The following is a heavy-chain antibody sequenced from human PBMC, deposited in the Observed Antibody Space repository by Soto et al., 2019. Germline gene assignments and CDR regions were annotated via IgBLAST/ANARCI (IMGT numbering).Heavy chain of an antibody. D-gene: IGHD2-2*01. CDR1: GGSISSYY. CDR2: IYYSGST. V-gene: IGHV4-59*08. CDR3: ARRYCSSTSCYSYNWFDP. Sequence: QVQLQESGPGLVKPSETLSLTCTVSGGSISSYYWSWIRQPPGKGLEWIGYIYYSGSTNYNPSLKSRVTISVDTSKNQFSLKLSSVTAADTAVYYCARRYCSSTSCYSYNWFDPWGQGTLVTVSS. J-gene: IGHJ5*02.